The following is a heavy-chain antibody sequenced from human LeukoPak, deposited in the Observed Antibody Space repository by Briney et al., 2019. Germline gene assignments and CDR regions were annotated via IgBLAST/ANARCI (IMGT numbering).Heavy chain of an antibody. V-gene: IGHV3-21*01. J-gene: IGHJ4*02. Sequence: PGGSLRLSCAASGFTFSSYSMNWVRQAPGKGLEWVSSISSSSSYIYYADSVKGRFTISRDNAKNSLYLQMNSLRAEDTAVYYCARGLWDYGSSGYPYYFDYWGQGTLVTVSS. CDR2: ISSSSSYI. CDR3: ARGLWDYGSSGYPYYFDY. CDR1: GFTFSSYS. D-gene: IGHD3-22*01.